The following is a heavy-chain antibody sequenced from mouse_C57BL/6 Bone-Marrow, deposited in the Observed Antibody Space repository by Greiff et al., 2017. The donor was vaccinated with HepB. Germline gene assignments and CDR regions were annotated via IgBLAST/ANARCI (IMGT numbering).Heavy chain of an antibody. CDR1: GYSFTSYY. J-gene: IGHJ1*03. CDR3: ARGQRGLYLYFDV. CDR2: IYPGSGNT. D-gene: IGHD3-3*01. V-gene: IGHV1-66*01. Sequence: VQLQESGPELVKPGASVKISCKASGYSFTSYYIHWVKQRPGQGLEWIGWIYPGSGNTKYNEKFKGKATLTADTSSSTAYMQLSSLTSEDSAVYYCARGQRGLYLYFDVWGTGTTVTVSS.